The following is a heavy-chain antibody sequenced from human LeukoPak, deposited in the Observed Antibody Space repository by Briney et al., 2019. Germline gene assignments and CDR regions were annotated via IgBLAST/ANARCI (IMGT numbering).Heavy chain of an antibody. V-gene: IGHV1-46*01. CDR1: GYTFTGYW. J-gene: IGHJ3*02. D-gene: IGHD3-9*01. CDR3: ARSHYDILTGHGGAFDI. Sequence: ASVKVSCKAFGYTFTGYWMHWVRQAPGQGPEWMGVISPSGGSTIYAQKFKGRVTLTRDMSTSTDYLELSSLRSEDTAVYYCARSHYDILTGHGGAFDIWGQGTMVTVSS. CDR2: ISPSGGST.